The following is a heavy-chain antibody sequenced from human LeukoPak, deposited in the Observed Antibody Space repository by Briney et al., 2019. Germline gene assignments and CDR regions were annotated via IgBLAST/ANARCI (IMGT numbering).Heavy chain of an antibody. CDR2: IYYSGST. CDR1: GGSISSSSYY. V-gene: IGHV4-39*01. J-gene: IGHJ4*02. Sequence: LETLSLTCTVSGGSISSSSYYWGWIRQPPGKGLEWIGSIYYSGSTYYNPSLKSRVTISVDTSKNQFSLKLSSVTAADTAVYYCASLTYYYDSSGYPDYWGQGTLVTVSS. CDR3: ASLTYYYDSSGYPDY. D-gene: IGHD3-22*01.